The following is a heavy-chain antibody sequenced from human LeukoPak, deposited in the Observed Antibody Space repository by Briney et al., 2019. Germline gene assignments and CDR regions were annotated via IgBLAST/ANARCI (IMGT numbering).Heavy chain of an antibody. V-gene: IGHV1-2*02. Sequence: ASVKVSCKASGYTFTGYYIHWVRQAPGQGLEWMGRINPNSGGTNYAQKFQGRVTMTRDTSISTAYMELSRLRSDDTAVFYCAKGAAQGYCSSTSCHGNWFDPWGQGTLVTVSS. CDR1: GYTFTGYY. D-gene: IGHD2-2*01. J-gene: IGHJ5*02. CDR2: INPNSGGT. CDR3: AKGAAQGYCSSTSCHGNWFDP.